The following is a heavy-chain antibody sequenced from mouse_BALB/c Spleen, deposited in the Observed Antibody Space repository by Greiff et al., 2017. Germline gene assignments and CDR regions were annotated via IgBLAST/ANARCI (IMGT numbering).Heavy chain of an antibody. CDR1: GFTFSSFG. J-gene: IGHJ2*01. CDR3: ARSPYYGYYYFDY. Sequence: DVLLVESGGGLVQPGGSRKLSCAASGFTFSSFGMHWVRQAPEKGLEWVAYISRGSSTIYYADTLKGRFTISRDNPTNTLFLHMTSLRSEDTAMYYCARSPYYGYYYFDYWGQGTTLTVSS. D-gene: IGHD1-2*01. CDR2: ISRGSSTI. V-gene: IGHV5-17*02.